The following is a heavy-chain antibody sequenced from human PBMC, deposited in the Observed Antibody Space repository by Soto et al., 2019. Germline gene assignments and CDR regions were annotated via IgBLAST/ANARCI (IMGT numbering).Heavy chain of an antibody. D-gene: IGHD2-2*01. Sequence: QVQLVQSGAEVKKPGASVKVSCKASGYTFASYAISWMRQAPGQGLEWMGWISAYNGNPNYAQKLQGRVTMTTDTSTSTAYIELRSLRSADTAVYYYARDPTPPAYWSKGTLVPV. CDR2: ISAYNGNP. CDR1: GYTFASYA. J-gene: IGHJ4*02. CDR3: ARDPTPPAY. V-gene: IGHV1-18*01.